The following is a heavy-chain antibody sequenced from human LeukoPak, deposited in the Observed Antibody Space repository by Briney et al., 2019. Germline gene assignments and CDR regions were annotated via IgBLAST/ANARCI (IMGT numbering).Heavy chain of an antibody. CDR2: ISSNGGST. CDR1: GFTFSSYA. J-gene: IGHJ4*02. V-gene: IGHV3-64*01. Sequence: GGSLRLSCAASGFTFSSYAMHWVRLAPGKGLEYVSAISSNGGSTYYANSVKGRFTISRDNSKNTLYLQMGSLRAEDMAVYYCARGYDFWSGYWSHSDYWGQGTLVTVSS. CDR3: ARGYDFWSGYWSHSDY. D-gene: IGHD3-3*01.